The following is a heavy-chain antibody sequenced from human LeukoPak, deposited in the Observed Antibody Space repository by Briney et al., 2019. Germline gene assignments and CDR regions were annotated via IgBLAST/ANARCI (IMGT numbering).Heavy chain of an antibody. CDR1: GGSISSSSYY. D-gene: IGHD6-19*01. CDR2: IYYSGST. Sequence: SETLSLTCTVSGGSISSSSYYWGWIRQPPGKGLEWIGSIYYSGSTYYNPSLKSRVTISVDTSKNQFSLKLNSVTAADTAVYYCARSVAGTGAYAFDIWGQGTMVTVSS. J-gene: IGHJ3*02. CDR3: ARSVAGTGAYAFDI. V-gene: IGHV4-39*07.